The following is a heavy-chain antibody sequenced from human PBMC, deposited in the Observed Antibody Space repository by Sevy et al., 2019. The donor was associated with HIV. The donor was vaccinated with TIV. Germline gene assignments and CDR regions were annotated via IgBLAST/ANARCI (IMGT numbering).Heavy chain of an antibody. J-gene: IGHJ3*02. CDR3: AKDLIVVVGDAFDI. V-gene: IGHV3-23*01. CDR2: ISGHGDDT. D-gene: IGHD3-22*01. Sequence: GGSLRLSCEVSGITVSSYAMNWVRQAPGKGLEWVSAISGHGDDTYYADSVKGRFTISRDNSKNTPFLQMNSLRAEDTAVYYCAKDLIVVVGDAFDIWGQGTMVTVSS. CDR1: GITVSSYA.